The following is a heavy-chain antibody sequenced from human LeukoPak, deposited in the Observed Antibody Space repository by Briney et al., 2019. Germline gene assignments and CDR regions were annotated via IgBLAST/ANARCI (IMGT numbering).Heavy chain of an antibody. D-gene: IGHD5-18*01. Sequence: PGGSLRLSCAASGFTFSYYAIHWVRQAPGKGLEWVAFIRYDGTNKNYADSVKGRFTISRDNSKNTLYLQMNSLRAEDTAVYYCAKARTRGYSYGSFDYWGQGTLVTVSS. CDR3: AKARTRGYSYGSFDY. V-gene: IGHV3-30*02. CDR1: GFTFSYYA. J-gene: IGHJ4*02. CDR2: IRYDGTNK.